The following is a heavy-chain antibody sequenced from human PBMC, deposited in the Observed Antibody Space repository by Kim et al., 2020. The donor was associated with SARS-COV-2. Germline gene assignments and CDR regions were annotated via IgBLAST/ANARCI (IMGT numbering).Heavy chain of an antibody. Sequence: GGSLRLSCAASGFTFSDYYMTWIRQAPGKGLEWMSFISSGCTYTNYADSVKGRFTISRDNAKNTVFLQMNSLRAGDTAVYFCVRGRNYYESSGFYPVMWGQGTKVTVSS. CDR1: GFTFSDYY. CDR3: VRGRNYYESSGFYPVM. D-gene: IGHD3-22*01. CDR2: ISSGCTYT. V-gene: IGHV3-11*06. J-gene: IGHJ3*02.